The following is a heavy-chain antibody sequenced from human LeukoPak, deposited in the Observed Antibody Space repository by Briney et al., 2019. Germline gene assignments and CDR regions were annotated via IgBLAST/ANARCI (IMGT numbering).Heavy chain of an antibody. J-gene: IGHJ4*02. CDR2: IYSGGST. CDR3: ARVRSWALDY. D-gene: IGHD1-26*01. V-gene: IGHV3-53*01. CDR1: GFSFSLYW. Sequence: GGSLRLSCAASGFSFSLYWMTWVRQAPGKGLEWVSLIYSGGSTYYADSVKGRFTISRDNSKNTLYLQMNNLRAEDTAVYYCARVRSWALDYWGQGTLVTVSS.